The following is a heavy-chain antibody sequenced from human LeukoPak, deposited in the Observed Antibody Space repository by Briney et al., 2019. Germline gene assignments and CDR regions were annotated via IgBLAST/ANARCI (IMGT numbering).Heavy chain of an antibody. J-gene: IGHJ4*02. CDR3: ARLEDSSGYYLRGYYFDY. V-gene: IGHV4-38-2*02. CDR1: GYSISSGYY. D-gene: IGHD3-22*01. CDR2: IYHSGST. Sequence: PSETLSLTCTVSGYSISSGYYWGWIRQPPGKGLEWIGSIYHSGSTYYNPSLKSRVTISVDTSKNQFSLKLSSVTAADTAVYYCARLEDSSGYYLRGYYFDYWGQGTLVTVSS.